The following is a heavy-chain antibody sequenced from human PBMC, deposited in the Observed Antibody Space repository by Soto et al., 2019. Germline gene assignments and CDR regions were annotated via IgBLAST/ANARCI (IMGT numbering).Heavy chain of an antibody. CDR3: ARVGGYDYYYYYYGMDV. CDR1: GGSISSYY. D-gene: IGHD5-12*01. V-gene: IGHV4-59*01. CDR2: IYYSGST. J-gene: IGHJ6*02. Sequence: SATLSLTCTVSGGSISSYYWSWIRQPPGKGLEWIGYIYYSGSTNYNPSLKSRVTISVDTSKNQFSLKLSSVTAADTAVYYCARVGGYDYYYYYYGMDVWGQGTTVTVSS.